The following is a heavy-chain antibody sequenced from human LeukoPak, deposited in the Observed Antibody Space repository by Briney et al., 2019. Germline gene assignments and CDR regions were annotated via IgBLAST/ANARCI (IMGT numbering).Heavy chain of an antibody. J-gene: IGHJ4*02. CDR2: INHSGST. Sequence: PSETLSLTCAVYGGSFSGYYWSWIRRPPGKGLEWIGEINHSGSTNYNPSLKSRVTISVDTSKNQFSLKLSSVTAADTAVYYCASAWGVYDSSGYYLDYWGQGTLVTDSS. CDR1: GGSFSGYY. CDR3: ASAWGVYDSSGYYLDY. V-gene: IGHV4-34*01. D-gene: IGHD3-22*01.